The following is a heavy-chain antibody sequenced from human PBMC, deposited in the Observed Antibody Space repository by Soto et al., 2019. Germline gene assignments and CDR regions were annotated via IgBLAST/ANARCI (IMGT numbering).Heavy chain of an antibody. D-gene: IGHD6-19*01. J-gene: IGHJ4*02. CDR2: INAGNGNT. CDR3: AGVVAGTGYYFDY. Sequence: ASVKVSCKASGYTFTSYAMHWVRQAPGQRLEWMGWINAGNGNTKYSQKFQGRVTITRDTSASTAYMELSSLRSEDTAVYYCAGVVAGTGYYFDYCGQGTLVTVSS. CDR1: GYTFTSYA. V-gene: IGHV1-3*01.